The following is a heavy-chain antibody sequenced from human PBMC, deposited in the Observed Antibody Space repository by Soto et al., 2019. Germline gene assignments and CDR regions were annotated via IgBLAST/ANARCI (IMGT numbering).Heavy chain of an antibody. V-gene: IGHV4-30-2*01. CDR2: IYQSGST. Sequence: SETLSLTCAVSGGSLSSSAYSWGWIRQPPGKGLEWIGFIYQSGSTYYNPSLKSRVTMSLDRPKNQFSLKLSSVTAADTAVYYCARELLFYDSDGFSWDDAFDIWGQGTMVT. CDR1: GGSLSSSAYS. D-gene: IGHD3-22*01. CDR3: ARELLFYDSDGFSWDDAFDI. J-gene: IGHJ3*02.